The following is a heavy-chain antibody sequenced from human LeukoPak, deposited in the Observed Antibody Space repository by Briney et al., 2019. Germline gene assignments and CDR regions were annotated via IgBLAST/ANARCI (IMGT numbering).Heavy chain of an antibody. CDR1: GGSFSGYY. CDR2: INHSGST. J-gene: IGHJ6*03. Sequence: PSETLSLTCAVYGGSFSGYYWSWIRQPPGKGLEWIGEINHSGSTNYNPSLKSRVTISVDTSKSQFSLKLSSVTAADTAVYYCARGRDNSSKYYYYMDVWGKGTTVTVSS. D-gene: IGHD2-2*01. V-gene: IGHV4-34*01. CDR3: ARGRDNSSKYYYYMDV.